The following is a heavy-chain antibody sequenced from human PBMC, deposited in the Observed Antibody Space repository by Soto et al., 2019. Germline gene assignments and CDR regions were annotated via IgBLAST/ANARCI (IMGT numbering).Heavy chain of an antibody. Sequence: QVQLQQWGAGLLKPSETLSLTCAVYGGSFSGYYGGWIRQPPGKGLEWIGEIDHGGRTNYNPSLKSRVTISVDTSKNQVSLQLNSVTAADTAVYYCARGGPGYYGSGSYYPRWGQGALVTVSS. V-gene: IGHV4-34*01. D-gene: IGHD3-10*01. CDR3: ARGGPGYYGSGSYYPR. J-gene: IGHJ4*02. CDR2: IDHGGRT. CDR1: GGSFSGYY.